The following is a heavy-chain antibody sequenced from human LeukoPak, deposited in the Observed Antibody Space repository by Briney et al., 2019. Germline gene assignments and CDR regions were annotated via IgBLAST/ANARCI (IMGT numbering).Heavy chain of an antibody. J-gene: IGHJ4*02. D-gene: IGHD3-10*01. V-gene: IGHV3-30-3*01. Sequence: GGSLRLSCAASGFTFSNYAMHWVRQAPGKGLEWVAFISHAGSNKYSADSVKGLFTISRDISKSTLYLQINSLRTEDTAVYYCARDSARRFGDLYVVDYGGQGTLVTVS. CDR3: ARDSARRFGDLYVVDY. CDR2: ISHAGSNK. CDR1: GFTFSNYA.